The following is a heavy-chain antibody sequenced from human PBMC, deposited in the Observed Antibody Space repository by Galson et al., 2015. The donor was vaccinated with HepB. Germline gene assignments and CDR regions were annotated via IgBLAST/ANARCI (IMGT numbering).Heavy chain of an antibody. CDR3: VKCQQGYSGYDYLDY. CDR1: GFTFSSYA. D-gene: IGHD5-12*01. J-gene: IGHJ4*02. CDR2: ISSHGDST. Sequence: SLRLSCAASGFTFSSYAMHWVRQAAGKGLDFVSAISSHGDSTYYADSVKGRFTISRDNSKNTLYLQMSSLRVEDTALYYCVKCQQGYSGYDYLDYWGQGTLVTVSS. V-gene: IGHV3-64D*06.